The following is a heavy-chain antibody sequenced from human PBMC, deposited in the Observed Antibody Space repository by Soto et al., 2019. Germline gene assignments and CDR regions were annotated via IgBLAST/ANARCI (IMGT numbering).Heavy chain of an antibody. CDR3: ARYIRGPTVFYFDF. V-gene: IGHV3-23*01. CDR1: GFTFTTYG. Sequence: GGSLRLSCAAPGFTFTTYGMTWVRQAPGKGLEWVSVVTYNGDNTYYADSVKGRFTISRDNSKEKVDLQMNSLTAEDTAVYYCARYIRGPTVFYFDFWGPGVLVTVSS. D-gene: IGHD3-3*02. J-gene: IGHJ4*02. CDR2: VTYNGDNT.